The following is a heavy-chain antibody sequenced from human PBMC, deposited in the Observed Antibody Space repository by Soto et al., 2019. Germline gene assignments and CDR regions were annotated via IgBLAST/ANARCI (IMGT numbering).Heavy chain of an antibody. CDR2: TYYRSKWST. CDR3: TRALSGSYDS. Sequence: SQTLSLTCAISGDSVSSKRAAWNWIRQSPSRGLEWLGRTYYRSKWSTDYAVSVRSRITINPDTSKNQFSLQLNSVTPEDTAVYYCTRALSGSYDSWGQGPLVTVS. D-gene: IGHD1-26*01. CDR1: GDSVSSKRAA. J-gene: IGHJ5*01. V-gene: IGHV6-1*01.